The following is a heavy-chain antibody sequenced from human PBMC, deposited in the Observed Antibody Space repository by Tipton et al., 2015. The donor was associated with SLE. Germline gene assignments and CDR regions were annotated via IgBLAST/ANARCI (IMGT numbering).Heavy chain of an antibody. CDR2: INHSGGT. CDR1: GDSMSSHY. V-gene: IGHV4-34*01. CDR3: ARHWGY. J-gene: IGHJ4*02. D-gene: IGHD3-16*01. Sequence: TLSLTCTVSGDSMSSHYWSRIRQPPGKGLEWIGEINHSGGTNYNPSLKSRVTISVDTSNNQFSLKLTSVTAADTAVYYCARHWGYWGQGTLVTVSS.